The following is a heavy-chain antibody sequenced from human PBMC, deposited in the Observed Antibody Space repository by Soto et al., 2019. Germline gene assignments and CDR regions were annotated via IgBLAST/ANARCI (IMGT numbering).Heavy chain of an antibody. D-gene: IGHD2-2*01. CDR1: GLTFSTYG. CDR3: VKDSLGGMTPVFMPGPD. V-gene: IGHV3-30*18. J-gene: IGHJ4*02. Sequence: GGSLRLSCAASGLTFSTYGFHWVRQAPGKGLEWVAVISNDVRNIHYAESVKGRFTISRDNSKNTLYLRMNSLRPNDTAVYYCVKDSLGGMTPVFMPGPDWGQGTLVTVSS. CDR2: ISNDVRNI.